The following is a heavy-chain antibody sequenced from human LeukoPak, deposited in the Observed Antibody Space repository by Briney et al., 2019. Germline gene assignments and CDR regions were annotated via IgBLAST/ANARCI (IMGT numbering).Heavy chain of an antibody. V-gene: IGHV4-39*01. J-gene: IGHJ6*02. CDR1: GGSISSSSYY. D-gene: IGHD3-3*01. CDR2: IYYSGRT. Sequence: SETLSLTCTVSGGSISSSSYYWGWIRQPPGMRLEWVGNIYYSGRTFYNPSLKSRVTISVDTSKNQFSLKLSSVTAADTAVYYCSRSVTTSYYYYGVDVWGQGTTVTVSS. CDR3: SRSVTTSYYYYGVDV.